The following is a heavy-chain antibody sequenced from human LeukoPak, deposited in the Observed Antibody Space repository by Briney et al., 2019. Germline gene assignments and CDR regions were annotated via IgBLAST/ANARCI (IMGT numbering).Heavy chain of an antibody. CDR1: GFTFNSYA. Sequence: GGSLRLSCAASGFTFNSYAMHWVRQAPGKGLEWVAVISNDGSDKYYPGSVRGRFTISRDNSKNTIYLQMDSLRAEDTAIYYCARDYWWNYDYWGQGTLVTVSS. V-gene: IGHV3-30-3*01. J-gene: IGHJ4*02. D-gene: IGHD1-7*01. CDR2: ISNDGSDK. CDR3: ARDYWWNYDY.